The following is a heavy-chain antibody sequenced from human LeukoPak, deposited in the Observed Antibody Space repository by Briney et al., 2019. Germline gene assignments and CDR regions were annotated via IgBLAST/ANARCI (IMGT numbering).Heavy chain of an antibody. V-gene: IGHV3-23*01. J-gene: IGHJ4*02. D-gene: IGHD7-27*01. CDR2: VSSNGAKT. Sequence: GGSLRLSCAASGFTFSSYAITWVRQAPGKGLEWVSAVSSNGAKTYYADSVKGRFTISRDNAKNSLYLQMNSLRAEDTAVYYCARDLAWGGYWGQGTLVTISS. CDR3: ARDLAWGGY. CDR1: GFTFSSYA.